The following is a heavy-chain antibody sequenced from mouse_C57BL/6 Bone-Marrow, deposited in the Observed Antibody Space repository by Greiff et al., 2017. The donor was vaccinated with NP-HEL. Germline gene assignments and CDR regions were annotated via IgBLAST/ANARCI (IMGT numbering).Heavy chain of an antibody. CDR1: GFTFSSYA. CDR2: ISDGGSYT. Sequence: EVHLVESGGGLVKPGGSLKLSCAASGFTFSSYAMSWVRQTPEKRLEWVATISDGGSYTYYPDNVKGRFTISRDNAKNNLYLQMSHLKSEDTAIYYCARPGAMDYWGQGTSVTVSS. V-gene: IGHV5-4*01. J-gene: IGHJ4*01. CDR3: ARPGAMDY.